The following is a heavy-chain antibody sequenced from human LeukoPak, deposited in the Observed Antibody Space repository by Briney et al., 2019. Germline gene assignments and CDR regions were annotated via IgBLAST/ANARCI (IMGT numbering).Heavy chain of an antibody. CDR2: IKQDGSEK. CDR3: NRAPGPWLQLH. Sequence: GGSLRSPWPASGLIFSTNWIIWSRQAPGKGLEWVGNIKQDGSEKRYADSVRGRFSISRDNAQTSLYLQMNSLRAEDTAVYYCNRAPGPWLQLHWGQGTLVTVSS. CDR1: GLIFSTNW. J-gene: IGHJ4*02. V-gene: IGHV3-7*05. D-gene: IGHD5-24*01.